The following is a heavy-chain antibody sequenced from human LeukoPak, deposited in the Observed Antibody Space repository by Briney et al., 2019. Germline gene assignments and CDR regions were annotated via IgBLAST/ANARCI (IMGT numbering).Heavy chain of an antibody. CDR2: ISVGNGDS. CDR1: GYTFTSYT. V-gene: IGHV1-3*03. J-gene: IGHJ6*03. D-gene: IGHD3-3*01. CDR3: ARGSWDFWSGYLLHYYYYMDV. Sequence: GASVKVSCKASGYTFTSYTIHWVRQAPGQSLEWMGWISVGNGDSKCSQEFQGRVTLARDTPATTAYLEVSSLRPEDMAVYYCARGSWDFWSGYLLHYYYYMDVWGKGTTVTVSS.